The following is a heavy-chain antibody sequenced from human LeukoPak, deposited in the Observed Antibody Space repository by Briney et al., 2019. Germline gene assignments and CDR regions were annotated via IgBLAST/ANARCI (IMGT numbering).Heavy chain of an antibody. V-gene: IGHV1-69*13. J-gene: IGHJ4*02. CDR3: AREGIHTLIAARPLFDY. Sequence: ASVKVSCKASVGTFSSYAISWVRQAPGQGLEWMGGIIPIFGTANYAQKFQGRVTITADESTSTAYMELSSLRSEDTAVYYCAREGIHTLIAARPLFDYWGQGTLVTVSS. CDR1: VGTFSSYA. D-gene: IGHD6-6*01. CDR2: IIPIFGTA.